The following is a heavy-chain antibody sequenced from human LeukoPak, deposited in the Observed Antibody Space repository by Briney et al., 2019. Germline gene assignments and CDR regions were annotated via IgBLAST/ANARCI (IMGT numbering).Heavy chain of an antibody. CDR1: GFTFSSYG. V-gene: IGHV3-30*02. D-gene: IGHD6-13*01. CDR3: ARDSGYTLGDAFDI. Sequence: PGGSLRLSCAASGFTFSSYGMHWVRQAPGKGLEWVAFIRYDGSNKYYADSVKGRFTISRDNAKNSLYLQMNSLRAEDTAVYYCARDSGYTLGDAFDIWGQGTMVTVSS. CDR2: IRYDGSNK. J-gene: IGHJ3*02.